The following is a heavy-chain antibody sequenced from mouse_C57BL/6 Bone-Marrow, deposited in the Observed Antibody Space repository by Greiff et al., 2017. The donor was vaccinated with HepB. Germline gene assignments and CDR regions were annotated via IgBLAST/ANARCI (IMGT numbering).Heavy chain of an antibody. V-gene: IGHV1-76*01. Sequence: VKLKQSGAELVRPGASVKLSCKASGYTFTDYYINWVKQRPGQGLEWIARIYPGSGNTYYNEKFKGKATLTAEKSSSTAYMQLSSLTSEDSAVYFCARGSTPFAYWGQGTLVTVSA. D-gene: IGHD1-1*01. J-gene: IGHJ3*01. CDR2: IYPGSGNT. CDR1: GYTFTDYY. CDR3: ARGSTPFAY.